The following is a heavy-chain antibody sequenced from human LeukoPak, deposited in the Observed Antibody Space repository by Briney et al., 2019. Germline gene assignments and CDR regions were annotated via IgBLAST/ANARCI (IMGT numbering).Heavy chain of an antibody. D-gene: IGHD3-3*01. CDR2: INHSGST. CDR3: ARGNYDFWSGPGYYYYYGMDV. V-gene: IGHV4-34*01. Sequence: PSETLSLTCTVSGGSISSYYWSWIRQPPGKGLEWIGEINHSGSTNYNPSLKSRVTISVDTSKNQFSLKLSSVTAADTAVYYCARGNYDFWSGPGYYYYYGMDVWGQGTTVTVSS. J-gene: IGHJ6*02. CDR1: GGSISSYY.